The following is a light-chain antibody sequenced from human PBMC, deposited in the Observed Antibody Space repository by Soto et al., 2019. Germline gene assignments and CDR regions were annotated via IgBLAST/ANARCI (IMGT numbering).Light chain of an antibody. CDR1: QSISSL. CDR2: AAS. V-gene: IGKV1-39*01. J-gene: IGKJ2*01. CDR3: QQSYSTPRT. Sequence: DIQMTQSPSSLSASVGDRVTIAWRASQSISSLLSWYKQKPGKATKLLIYAASSLQSGVPSRFSGSGSGTDFTLTISSLQPEDFATYYCQQSYSTPRTFGQGTKLEIK.